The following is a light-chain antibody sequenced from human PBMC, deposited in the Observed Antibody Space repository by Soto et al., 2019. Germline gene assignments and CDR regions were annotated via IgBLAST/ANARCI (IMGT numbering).Light chain of an antibody. CDR2: KAS. CDR1: QTISTW. V-gene: IGKV1-5*03. J-gene: IGKJ1*01. CDR3: QQYSTSSRT. Sequence: DIQMTQSPSTLSASVGDRVTITCRASQTISTWLAWYQHKSGTAPKLLIYKASSLEAGVPSRFSGSGSGTEFTLTISSLQPDDFATYYCQQYSTSSRTFGKGTKVDIK.